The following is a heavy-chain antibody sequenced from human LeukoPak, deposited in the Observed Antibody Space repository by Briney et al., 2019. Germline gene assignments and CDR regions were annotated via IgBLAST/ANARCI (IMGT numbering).Heavy chain of an antibody. CDR3: ASLNYDFWSGYQTGYNWFDP. V-gene: IGHV4-59*12. Sequence: SETLSLTCTVSGGSISNYYWSWIRQPPGKGLEWIGYIYYSGSTNYNPSLKSRVTISVDTSKNQFSLKLSSVTAADTAVYYCASLNYDFWSGYQTGYNWFDPWGQGTLVTVSS. J-gene: IGHJ5*02. CDR2: IYYSGST. D-gene: IGHD3-3*01. CDR1: GGSISNYY.